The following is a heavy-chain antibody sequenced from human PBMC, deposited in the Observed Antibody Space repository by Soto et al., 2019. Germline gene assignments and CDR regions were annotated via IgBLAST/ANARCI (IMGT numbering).Heavy chain of an antibody. V-gene: IGHV3-15*01. D-gene: IGHD6-6*01. CDR1: GFTFSNAW. CDR3: TTGTVRAISIGMDV. Sequence: EVQLVESGGGLVKPGGSLRLSCEASGFTFSNAWMSWVRQVPGKGLEWVGRIKSKSDGGTIDYAAPVKGRLIISRDESKNTLYLQMNSLKTEDTAVYYCTTGTVRAISIGMDVWGQGTTVTVSS. CDR2: IKSKSDGGTI. J-gene: IGHJ6*02.